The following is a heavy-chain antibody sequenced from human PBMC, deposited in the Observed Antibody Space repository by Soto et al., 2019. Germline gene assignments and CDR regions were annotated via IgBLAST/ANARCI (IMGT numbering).Heavy chain of an antibody. CDR1: GFTFSSYS. D-gene: IGHD6-19*01. CDR3: ARDGPKYSSGWYGRDFDY. CDR2: ISSSSSYI. Sequence: EVQLVESGGGLVKPGGSLRLSCAASGFTFSSYSMNWVRQAPGQGLEWVSSISSSSSYIYYADSVKGRFTISRDNAKNSLYLQMNSLRAEDTAVYYCARDGPKYSSGWYGRDFDYWGKGTLVTVSS. V-gene: IGHV3-21*01. J-gene: IGHJ4*02.